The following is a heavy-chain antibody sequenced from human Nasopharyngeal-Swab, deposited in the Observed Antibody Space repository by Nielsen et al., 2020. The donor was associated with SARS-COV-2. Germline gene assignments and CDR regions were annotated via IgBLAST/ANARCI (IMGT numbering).Heavy chain of an antibody. V-gene: IGHV4-59*01. CDR3: ARSRWLRGNFDY. Sequence: SETLSLTCTVSGGSISSYYWSWIRQPPGKGLEWIGYIYCSGSTNYNPSLKSRVTISVDTSKNQFSLKLSSVTAADTAVYYCARSRWLRGNFDYWGQGTLVTVSS. CDR1: GGSISSYY. D-gene: IGHD5-12*01. CDR2: IYCSGST. J-gene: IGHJ4*02.